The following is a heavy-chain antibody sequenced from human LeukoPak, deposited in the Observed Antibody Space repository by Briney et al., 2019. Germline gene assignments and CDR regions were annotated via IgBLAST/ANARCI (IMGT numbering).Heavy chain of an antibody. CDR1: GYKFSDYW. J-gene: IGHJ4*02. CDR2: IYPGDSDL. Sequence: GESLKISCKTSGYKFSDYWIGWVRQMPGKGLEWMGIIYPGDSDLRYSPSFHGQVTISADKSISTAYLHWSSLEASDTAMYYCARYSSSWYDYWGQGTLVTVSS. V-gene: IGHV5-51*01. D-gene: IGHD6-13*01. CDR3: ARYSSSWYDY.